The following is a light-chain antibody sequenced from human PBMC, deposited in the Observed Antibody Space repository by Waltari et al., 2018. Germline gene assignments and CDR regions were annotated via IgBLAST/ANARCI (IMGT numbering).Light chain of an antibody. V-gene: IGLV2-11*01. Sequence: QSALTQPRSVSGSPGQSVTISCTGTSTDVGGYNYVSWYQQFPGKAPKLILYDVDHRPLGVPGRFSGSKSGNTASLTIAGLQTEDEADYYCSSYAKTSIVVFGGGTKLTVL. CDR3: SSYAKTSIVV. CDR2: DVD. J-gene: IGLJ2*01. CDR1: STDVGGYNY.